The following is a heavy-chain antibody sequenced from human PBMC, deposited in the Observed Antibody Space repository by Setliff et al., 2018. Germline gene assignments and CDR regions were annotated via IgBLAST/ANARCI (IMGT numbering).Heavy chain of an antibody. V-gene: IGHV4-31*11. D-gene: IGHD6-19*01. J-gene: IGHJ4*02. Sequence: SETLSLTCAVQGGPFSGYYWSWIRQHPGKGLEWIGYIYYSGSTSYYNPSLKSRVTISVDTSKNQFSLKLSSVTAADTAVYYCARGRAGHSGHWGQGTLVTVYS. CDR3: ARGRAGHSGH. CDR1: GGPFSGYY. CDR2: IYYSGST.